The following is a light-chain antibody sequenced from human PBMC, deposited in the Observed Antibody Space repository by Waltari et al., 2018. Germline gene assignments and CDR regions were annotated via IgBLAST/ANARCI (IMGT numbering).Light chain of an antibody. CDR2: EGT. CDR1: SRSVGDYNF. V-gene: IGLV2-11*01. J-gene: IGLJ1*01. CDR3: CSYAGSFTYV. Sequence: QSALTQPRSVSGSPGQSVPIPCTGTSRSVGDYNFVSWYQQHPGQPPKLIIYEGTERPSGVPDHFAGSKSGNTASLTISGLQTEDEADYYCCSYAGSFTYVFGTETKGTVL.